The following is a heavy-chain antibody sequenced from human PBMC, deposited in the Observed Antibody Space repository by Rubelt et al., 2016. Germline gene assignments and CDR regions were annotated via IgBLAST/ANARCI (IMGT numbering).Heavy chain of an antibody. V-gene: IGHV4-59*12. CDR3: ARMAGNYYGMDV. D-gene: IGHD5-24*01. Sequence: QVQLQESGPGLVKPSETLSLTCTVSGGSISSYYWSWIRQPPGKGLEWIGEINHSGSTNYNPSLKSRVTISVDTSKNQFSLKLGSVAAAYTAVYYCARMAGNYYGMDVWGQGTTVTVSS. CDR1: GGSISSYY. J-gene: IGHJ6*02. CDR2: INHSGST.